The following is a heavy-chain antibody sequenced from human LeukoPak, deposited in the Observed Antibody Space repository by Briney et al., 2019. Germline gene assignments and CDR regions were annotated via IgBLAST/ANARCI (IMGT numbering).Heavy chain of an antibody. CDR3: TTGGNVMVAGTRAFDI. J-gene: IGHJ3*02. CDR1: GFTFNNDW. V-gene: IGHV3-15*07. CDR2: IKSTVDGGTT. D-gene: IGHD6-19*01. Sequence: GGSLRLSCAASGFTFNNDWMNWVRQAPGKGLEWVGRIKSTVDGGTTDLAAPVKGRFTVSRDDSENTLYLQMKSLTTEDTAVYYCTTGGNVMVAGTRAFDIWGHGTTVIVS.